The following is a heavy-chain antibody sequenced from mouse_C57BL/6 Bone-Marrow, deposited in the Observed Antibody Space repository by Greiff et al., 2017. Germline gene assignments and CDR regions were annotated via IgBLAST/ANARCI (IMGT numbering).Heavy chain of an antibody. CDR1: GYTFTSYW. CDR3: AISGYRGWFAY. J-gene: IGHJ3*01. D-gene: IGHD2-14*01. V-gene: IGHV1-74*01. CDR2: IHPSDSDT. Sequence: QVQLQQPGAELVKPGASVKVSCKASGYTFTSYWMHWVKQRPGQGLEWIGRIHPSDSDTNYNQKFKGKATLTVDKSSSTAYMQLRSLTSEDSAVYYCAISGYRGWFAYWGQGTLVTVSA.